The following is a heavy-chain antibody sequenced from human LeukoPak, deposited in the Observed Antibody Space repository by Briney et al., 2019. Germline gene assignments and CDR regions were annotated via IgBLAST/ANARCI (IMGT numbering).Heavy chain of an antibody. CDR1: GDSISSSSYY. CDR3: ARTRRNYYYMDV. J-gene: IGHJ6*03. CDR2: IYYSGST. Sequence: PSETLSLTCTVSGDSISSSSYYWGWLRQPPGKGREGIGSIYYSGSTYYNPSLKSRVTISVDTSKNQFSLKLTSVTAADTAVYYCARTRRNYYYMDVWGKGTTVTVSS. V-gene: IGHV4-39*07.